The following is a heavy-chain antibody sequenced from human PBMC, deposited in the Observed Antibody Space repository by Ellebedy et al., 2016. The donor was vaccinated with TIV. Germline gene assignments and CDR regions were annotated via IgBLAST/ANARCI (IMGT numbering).Heavy chain of an antibody. CDR3: ARDKGYCSGGSCYSHYYYGMDV. Sequence: SETLSLTCTVSGGSISSGDYYWSWIRQPPGKGLEWIGYIYYSGSTYYNPSLKSRVTISVDTSKNQFSLKLSSVTAAATAVYYCARDKGYCSGGSCYSHYYYGMDVWGQGTTVTVSS. J-gene: IGHJ6*02. CDR1: GGSISSGDYY. D-gene: IGHD2-15*01. V-gene: IGHV4-30-4*01. CDR2: IYYSGST.